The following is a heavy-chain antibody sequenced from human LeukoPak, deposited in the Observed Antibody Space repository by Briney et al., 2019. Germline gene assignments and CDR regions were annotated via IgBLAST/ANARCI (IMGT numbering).Heavy chain of an antibody. D-gene: IGHD6-13*01. CDR1: GFSLSRYA. CDR2: ISDSGGST. CDR3: AKCRGSSWSDYFDY. Sequence: PGASLRLSCAVSGFSLSRYAMSWVRKAPGKRLGWVSAISDSGGSTYYADSVKGRFTISRDNSRNTLYLQMNTLRAEDTAVYYCAKCRGSSWSDYFDYWGQGTLVTVSS. J-gene: IGHJ4*02. V-gene: IGHV3-23*01.